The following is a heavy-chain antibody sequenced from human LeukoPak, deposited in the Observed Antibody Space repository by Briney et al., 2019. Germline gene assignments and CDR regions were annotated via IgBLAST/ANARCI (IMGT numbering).Heavy chain of an antibody. J-gene: IGHJ3*02. D-gene: IGHD3-22*01. CDR2: IYTSGST. Sequence: SQTPSLTCTVSGGSISSGSYYWSWIGQPAGKGLEWIGRIYTSGSTNYNPSLKSRVTISVDTSKNQFSLKLSSVTAADTAVYYCARSPYYYDSSPRDIWGQGTMVTVSS. CDR1: GGSISSGSYY. V-gene: IGHV4-61*02. CDR3: ARSPYYYDSSPRDI.